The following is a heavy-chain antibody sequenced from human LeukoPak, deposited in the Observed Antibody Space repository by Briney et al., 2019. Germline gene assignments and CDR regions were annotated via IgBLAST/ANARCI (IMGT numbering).Heavy chain of an antibody. D-gene: IGHD3-22*01. J-gene: IGHJ4*02. Sequence: ASVKVSFKASGYTFTGYYMHWVRQAPGQGLEWMGWINPNSGGTNYAQKFQGRVTMTRDTSISTAYMELSRLRSDNTAVYYCARGGEVVIQPDFDYWGQGTLVTVSS. CDR2: INPNSGGT. V-gene: IGHV1-2*02. CDR3: ARGGEVVIQPDFDY. CDR1: GYTFTGYY.